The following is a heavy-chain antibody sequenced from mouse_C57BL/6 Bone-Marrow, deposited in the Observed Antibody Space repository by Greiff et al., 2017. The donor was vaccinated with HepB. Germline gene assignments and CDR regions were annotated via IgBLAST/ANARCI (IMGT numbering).Heavy chain of an antibody. CDR1: GYTFTDYN. CDR2: INPNNGGT. Sequence: DVQLQESGPELVKPGASVKIPCKASGYTFTDYNMDWVKQSHGKSLEWIGDINPNNGGTIYNQKFKGKATLTVDKSSSTAYMELRSLTSEDTAVYYCARQRGETPRPVYYGSSYGYFDVWGTGTTVTVSS. V-gene: IGHV1-18*01. J-gene: IGHJ1*03. D-gene: IGHD1-1*01. CDR3: ARQRGETPRPVYYGSSYGYFDV.